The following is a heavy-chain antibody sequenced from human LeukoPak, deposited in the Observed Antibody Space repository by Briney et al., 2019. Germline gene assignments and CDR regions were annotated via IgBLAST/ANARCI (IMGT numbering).Heavy chain of an antibody. V-gene: IGHV4-39*07. Sequence: SETLSLTCTVSGASVSGSPYYWGWIRQPPGKGLEWIGSIYSSGSTYYNASLQSRVTVSVDTSKNQFSLKLTSVTAADTAVYYCVRGPYGSGISNWFDPWGQGTLVIVSS. CDR1: GASVSGSPYY. CDR2: IYSSGST. J-gene: IGHJ5*02. D-gene: IGHD3-10*01. CDR3: VRGPYGSGISNWFDP.